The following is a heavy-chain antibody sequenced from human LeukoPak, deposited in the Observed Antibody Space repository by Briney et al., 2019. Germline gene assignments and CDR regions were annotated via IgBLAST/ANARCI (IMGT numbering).Heavy chain of an antibody. Sequence: ASVTVSFKSSGYTFTNYDVNWVRQPPGQGLEWMGWMNTNSGDTGYAQKFPGRVTMTRDTSISTAYMELSSLTSEDTAVYYCARGYSSSWSNWFDPWGQGTLVTVSS. CDR3: ARGYSSSWSNWFDP. J-gene: IGHJ5*02. V-gene: IGHV1-8*01. CDR1: GYTFTNYD. CDR2: MNTNSGDT. D-gene: IGHD6-13*01.